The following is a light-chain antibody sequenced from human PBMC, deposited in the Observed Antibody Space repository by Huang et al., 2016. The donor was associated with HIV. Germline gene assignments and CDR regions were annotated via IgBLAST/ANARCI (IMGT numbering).Light chain of an antibody. CDR2: AAS. Sequence: IQLTQSPSSLSASVGARVTISCRASQGISSYLAWYQQKPGKAPKLLIYAASTLQSVVPSRFSGSGSGTDFTLTITSLQPEDFATYYCQQLNGYPLTFGGGTKVEIK. CDR3: QQLNGYPLT. CDR1: QGISSY. V-gene: IGKV1-9*01. J-gene: IGKJ4*01.